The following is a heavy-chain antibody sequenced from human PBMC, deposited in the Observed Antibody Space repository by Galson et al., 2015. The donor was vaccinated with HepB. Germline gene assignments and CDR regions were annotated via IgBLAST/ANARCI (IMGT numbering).Heavy chain of an antibody. CDR2: IRSKAYGGTT. CDR3: TSSGYLWGNIVGVDY. J-gene: IGHJ4*02. D-gene: IGHD1-26*01. CDR1: GFTFGDYA. Sequence: SLRLSCAASGFTFGDYAMSWFRQAPGKGLEWVGFIRSKAYGGTTEYAASVKGRFTISRDDSKSIAYLQMNSLKTEDTAVYYCTSSGYLWGNIVGVDYWGQGTLVTVSS. V-gene: IGHV3-49*03.